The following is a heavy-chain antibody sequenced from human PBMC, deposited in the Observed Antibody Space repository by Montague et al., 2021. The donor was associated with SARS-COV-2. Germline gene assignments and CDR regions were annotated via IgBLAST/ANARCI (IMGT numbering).Heavy chain of an antibody. V-gene: IGHV3-53*04. CDR3: AVELGLLRAY. J-gene: IGHJ4*02. CDR2: IYSGGIT. CDR1: GFTVSSNY. Sequence: SQRLSCAASGFTVSSNYMSWVRQAPGKGLEWVSVIYSGGITYYADSVKGRFTISRHNSKNTLYLQMNSLRAEDTAVYYCAVELGLLRAYWGQGTLVTVSS. D-gene: IGHD3/OR15-3a*01.